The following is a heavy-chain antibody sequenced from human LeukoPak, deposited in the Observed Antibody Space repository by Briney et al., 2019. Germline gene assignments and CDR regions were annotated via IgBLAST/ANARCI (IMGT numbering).Heavy chain of an antibody. D-gene: IGHD4-23*01. J-gene: IGHJ4*02. CDR3: ARGPRGGCDY. CDR1: GGSISSGSYY. V-gene: IGHV4-61*02. Sequence: PSQTLSLTCTVSGGSISSGSYYWRWLRQPAGKGLEWIGRIYTSGSTNYNPSLKSRVTISVDTSKNQFSLKLSSVTAADTAVYYCARGPRGGCDYWGQGTLVTVSS. CDR2: IYTSGST.